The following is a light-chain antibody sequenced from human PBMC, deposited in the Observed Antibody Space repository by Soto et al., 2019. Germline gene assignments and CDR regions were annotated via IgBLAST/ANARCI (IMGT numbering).Light chain of an antibody. CDR2: AAS. Sequence: IQMTQSPSSLSASVVDRVTITCRASQSIRSYLNWYQQKPGKAPKLLIYAASSLQGGVPSSVSGSGSGTDFTLNISSLQPEEFATYYWQQSYSTLPITCGGGHKVEIK. V-gene: IGKV1-39*01. J-gene: IGKJ4*01. CDR3: QQSYSTLPIT. CDR1: QSIRSY.